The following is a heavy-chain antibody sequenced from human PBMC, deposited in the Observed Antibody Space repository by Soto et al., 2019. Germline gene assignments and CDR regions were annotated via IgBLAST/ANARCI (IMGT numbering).Heavy chain of an antibody. Sequence: QVQLVESGGGVVQPGRSLRLSCAASGFTFSSYAMHWVRQAPGKGLEWVAVISYDGSNKYYADSVKGRFTISRDNSKNTLYLQMNSLRAEDTAVYYCARATSKYSSGWYAAGSDYWGQGTLVTVSS. J-gene: IGHJ4*02. D-gene: IGHD6-19*01. CDR2: ISYDGSNK. CDR1: GFTFSSYA. CDR3: ARATSKYSSGWYAAGSDY. V-gene: IGHV3-30-3*01.